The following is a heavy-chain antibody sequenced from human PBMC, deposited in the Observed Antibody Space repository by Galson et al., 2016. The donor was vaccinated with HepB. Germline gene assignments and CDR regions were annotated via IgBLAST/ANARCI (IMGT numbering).Heavy chain of an antibody. CDR2: IIWDGGRT. CDR3: ARDRGMYYYFGMDV. D-gene: IGHD3-10*01. CDR1: GRNFDDYG. V-gene: IGHV3-20*04. J-gene: IGHJ6*04. Sequence: SLRLSCAASGRNFDDYGMSWVRQAPGKGLEWVSGIIWDGGRTAYADSVKGRFTISRDNAKNSLYLQMNSLRPEDKALYYCARDRGMYYYFGMDVWGKGTAGTVSS.